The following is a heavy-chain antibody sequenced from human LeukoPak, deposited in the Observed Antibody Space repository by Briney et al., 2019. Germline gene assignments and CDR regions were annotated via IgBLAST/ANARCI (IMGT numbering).Heavy chain of an antibody. CDR1: GYTFTGYY. CDR2: TSTYNANT. V-gene: IGHV1-18*04. J-gene: IGHJ4*02. Sequence: ASVKVPCKASGYTFTGYYMHWVRQAPGQGLEWMGWTSTYNANTNSAQKLQGRLTMTIDKSTSTAYMELRSLTFDDTALYYCARGRLEPPDYWGQGTLVTVSS. D-gene: IGHD1-1*01. CDR3: ARGRLEPPDY.